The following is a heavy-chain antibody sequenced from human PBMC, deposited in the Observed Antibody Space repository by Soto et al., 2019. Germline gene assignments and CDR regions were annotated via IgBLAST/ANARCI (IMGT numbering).Heavy chain of an antibody. D-gene: IGHD6-13*01. V-gene: IGHV3-7*05. CDR3: ARDVSPGSSSLYLDAFDI. Sequence: EVQLVESGGDLVQPGGSLRLSCAASGFSFASSWMTWVRQAPGKGLEWVANIKKDGSKINYLDSVRGRFTVSRDNAKNSLCLEINSLRAEDTALYYCARDVSPGSSSLYLDAFDIWGQGTMVTVSS. CDR1: GFSFASSW. J-gene: IGHJ3*02. CDR2: IKKDGSKI.